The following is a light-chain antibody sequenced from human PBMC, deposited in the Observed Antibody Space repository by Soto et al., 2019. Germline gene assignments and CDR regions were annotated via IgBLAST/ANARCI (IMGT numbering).Light chain of an antibody. CDR2: DAS. J-gene: IGKJ4*01. V-gene: IGKV1-5*01. CDR3: QQYNSYLLT. Sequence: DIQMTQSPSTLSASVGDRVTITCRTSQSISSWLAWYQQKPGKAPKLLIYDASSLESGVPSRFSGSGSGTEFTLTISSLQPDDFATYYCQQYNSYLLTFGGGTKVEIK. CDR1: QSISSW.